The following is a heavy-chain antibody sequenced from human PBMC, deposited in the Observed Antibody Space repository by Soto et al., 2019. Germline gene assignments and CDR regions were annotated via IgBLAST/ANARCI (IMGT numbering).Heavy chain of an antibody. J-gene: IGHJ4*02. D-gene: IGHD2-15*01. CDR1: GGSISSSSYF. CDR3: ARWVEVSLDYFDS. Sequence: SETLSLTCTVSGGSISSSSYFWGWIRQPPGKGLEWIGSIYYSGSTYYNPSLKSRVTVSVDTSKNQFSLKLSSVTAADTAVYYCARWVEVSLDYFDSWGQGTPVTVSS. V-gene: IGHV4-39*01. CDR2: IYYSGST.